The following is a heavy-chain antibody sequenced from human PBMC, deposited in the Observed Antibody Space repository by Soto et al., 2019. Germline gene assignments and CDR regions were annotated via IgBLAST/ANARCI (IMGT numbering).Heavy chain of an antibody. Sequence: QVQLVESGGGVVQPGRSLRLSCAASGFTFSSYGMHCVRQAPGKGLEWVAVISYDGSNKYYADSVKGRFTISRDNSKNTLYLQMNSMRAEDTAVYYCAKDRALLRFLEWLLDDAFDIWGQGTMVTVSS. V-gene: IGHV3-30*18. CDR3: AKDRALLRFLEWLLDDAFDI. D-gene: IGHD3-3*01. CDR2: ISYDGSNK. CDR1: GFTFSSYG. J-gene: IGHJ3*02.